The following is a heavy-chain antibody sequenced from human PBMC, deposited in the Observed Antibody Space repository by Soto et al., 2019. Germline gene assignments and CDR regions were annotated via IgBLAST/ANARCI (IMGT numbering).Heavy chain of an antibody. V-gene: IGHV1-18*01. J-gene: IGHJ6*02. Sequence: QVQVVQSGDEVKKPGASVKVSCKASGYTFTNYGFSWVRQAPGQGLEWMGWISGYNGNTKYAEKVQGRVTMTTDTSTSPAHMELRRLRSEDTAVYYCAREGQAPYYYYGMDVWGQGTAVTVSS. CDR3: AREGQAPYYYYGMDV. CDR1: GYTFTNYG. CDR2: ISGYNGNT.